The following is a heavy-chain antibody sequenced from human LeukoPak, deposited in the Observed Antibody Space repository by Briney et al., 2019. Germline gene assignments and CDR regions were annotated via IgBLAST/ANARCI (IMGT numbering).Heavy chain of an antibody. CDR1: GYSINSGHY. J-gene: IGHJ5*02. Sequence: SETLSLTCTVSGYSINSGHYWGWIRQPPGKRLEWIGSISYSGNTYYNPTLKSRIIISVDTSKNQFSLNLTSVTAADAAMYYCARDLGYSGFDWAPWGQGTLVTVSS. CDR2: ISYSGNT. CDR3: ARDLGYSGFDWAP. D-gene: IGHD5-12*01. V-gene: IGHV4-38-2*02.